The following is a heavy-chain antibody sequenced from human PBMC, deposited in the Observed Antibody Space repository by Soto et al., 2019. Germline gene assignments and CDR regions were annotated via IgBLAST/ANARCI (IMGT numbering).Heavy chain of an antibody. CDR3: ARGDYGQYDAYNWFDP. CDR2: VCPGGRT. D-gene: IGHD3-10*01. J-gene: IGHJ5*02. V-gene: IGHV4-34*02. Sequence: QVRLQQWGAGLVRPSETLSPTGAVYGGSFNSYCWSWIRQPPGKGLEWIGEVCPGGRTNYSPTLKREVRIAVEGSTHQFSLRLTSVAVADTAVYYCARGDYGQYDAYNWFDPWGQGNLFTVAS. CDR1: GGSFNSYC.